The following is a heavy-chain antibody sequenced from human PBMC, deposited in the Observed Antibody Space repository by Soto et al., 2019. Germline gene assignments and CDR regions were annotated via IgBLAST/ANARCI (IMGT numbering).Heavy chain of an antibody. V-gene: IGHV4-39*01. CDR2: IYHSGST. J-gene: IGHJ5*01. CDR3: ARHRVGLLELPPLDS. D-gene: IGHD3-3*01. CDR1: GDSITSRLYY. Sequence: QLQLQESGPGLVKPSETLSLTCTVSGDSITSRLYYWGWVRQPPGKGLEWIGSIYHSGSTYYNPSLNGRVTISVDTSKNQFSLKLTAVSAADTAVYYCARHRVGLLELPPLDSWGQGTLVTVSS.